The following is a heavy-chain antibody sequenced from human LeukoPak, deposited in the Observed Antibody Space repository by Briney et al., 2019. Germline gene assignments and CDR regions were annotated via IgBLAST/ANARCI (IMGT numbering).Heavy chain of an antibody. CDR3: ATLYDLDY. CDR2: INSDGSST. J-gene: IGHJ4*02. CDR1: GFIFNSYG. D-gene: IGHD2-8*01. V-gene: IGHV3-74*01. Sequence: GGTLRLSCAASGFIFNSYGMSWVRQAPGKGLVWVSRINSDGSSTSYADSVKGRFTISRDNAKNTLYLQMNSLRAEDTAVYCCATLYDLDYWGQGTLVTVSS.